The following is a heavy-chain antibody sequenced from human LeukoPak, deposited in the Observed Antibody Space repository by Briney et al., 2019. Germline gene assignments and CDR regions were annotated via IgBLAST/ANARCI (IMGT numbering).Heavy chain of an antibody. V-gene: IGHV3-30*02. CDR3: AKPNRDKAMVDY. CDR1: GFTFSSYG. Sequence: GGSLRLSCAASGFTFSSYGMHWVRQAPGKGLEWVAVIWYDGSNKYYADSVKGRFTISRDNSKNTLYLQMNSLRAEDTAVYYCAKPNRDKAMVDYWGQGTLVTVSS. CDR2: IWYDGSNK. D-gene: IGHD5-18*01. J-gene: IGHJ4*02.